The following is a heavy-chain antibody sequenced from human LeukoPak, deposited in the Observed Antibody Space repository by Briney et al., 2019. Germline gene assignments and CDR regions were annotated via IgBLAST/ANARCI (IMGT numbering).Heavy chain of an antibody. J-gene: IGHJ4*02. CDR1: GGSISSYY. D-gene: IGHD5-12*01. V-gene: IGHV4-59*01. Sequence: SETLSLTCTVSGGSISSYYWSWIRQPPGKGLEWIGHISDSGSTNYNPSLKSRVSISVDTSKNQVSLKLGSVTAADTAVYYCATGKGYHYYWGQGTLVTVSS. CDR2: ISDSGST. CDR3: ATGKGYHYY.